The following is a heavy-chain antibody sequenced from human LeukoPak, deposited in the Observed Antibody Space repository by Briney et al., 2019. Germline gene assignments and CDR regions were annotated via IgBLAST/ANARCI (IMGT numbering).Heavy chain of an antibody. V-gene: IGHV4-39*01. CDR3: ASITIFGVVPNPSDY. D-gene: IGHD3-3*01. CDR2: IYYSGST. CDR1: GGSISSSSYY. J-gene: IGHJ4*02. Sequence: KPSETLFLTCTVSGGSISSSSYYWGWVRQPPGEGLEGVGGIYYSGSTYYNPSLKSRVTISVDTSKNQFSLKLSSVTAADTAVYYCASITIFGVVPNPSDYWGQGTLVTVSS.